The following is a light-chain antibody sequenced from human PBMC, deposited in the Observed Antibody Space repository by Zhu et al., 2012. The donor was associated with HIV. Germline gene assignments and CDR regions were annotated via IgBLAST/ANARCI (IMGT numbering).Light chain of an antibody. CDR1: QTVSTN. J-gene: IGKJ2*01. Sequence: EKVMTQSPATLSVSPGERATLSCRASQTVSTNLAWYQQKPGQAPRLLIYGASTRATDIPAKFSGSGSGTEFTLTISSLQSEDFAVYYCQQYNSWPYTFGQGTK. CDR2: GAS. CDR3: QQYNSWPYT. V-gene: IGKV3-15*01.